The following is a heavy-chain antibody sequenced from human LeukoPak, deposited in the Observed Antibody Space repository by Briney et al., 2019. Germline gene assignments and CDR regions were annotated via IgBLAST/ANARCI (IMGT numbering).Heavy chain of an antibody. D-gene: IGHD1-26*01. Sequence: GGSLRLSCAASGYTVSSNYMSWVRQAPGKGLEWVSVIYSGGSTYYADSVKGRFTISRDNSKNTLYLQMNSLRAEDTAVYYCAKDRIVGATTRFDYWGQGTLVTVSS. V-gene: IGHV3-53*01. CDR1: GYTVSSNY. CDR2: IYSGGST. CDR3: AKDRIVGATTRFDY. J-gene: IGHJ4*02.